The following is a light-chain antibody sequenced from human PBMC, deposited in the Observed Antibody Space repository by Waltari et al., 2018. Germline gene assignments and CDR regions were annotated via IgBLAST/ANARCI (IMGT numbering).Light chain of an antibody. Sequence: SYVLTQPPSVSVAPGKTATITCGGGNIGRKRVHWYQQKAGQAPVLVIYFDNARPSGIPERFSGSNSGDTATLTISRVEAGDEADYYCQVWDSRSDRAFGGGTKLTVL. V-gene: IGLV3-21*04. CDR2: FDN. CDR3: QVWDSRSDRA. CDR1: NIGRKR. J-gene: IGLJ2*01.